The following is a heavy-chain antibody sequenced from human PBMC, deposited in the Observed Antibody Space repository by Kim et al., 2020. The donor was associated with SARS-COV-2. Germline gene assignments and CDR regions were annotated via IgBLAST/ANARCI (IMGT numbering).Heavy chain of an antibody. V-gene: IGHV5-51*01. D-gene: IGHD3-9*01. Sequence: GESLKISCQGSGYTFTNYWIAWVRQMPGKGLAWMGTIYPGDSDTRYNPSFQGQVTISADESINAAYLQWSSLKASDTAIYFCVRRTDNFEYFDVWGQGTVVTVFS. CDR3: VRRTDNFEYFDV. CDR1: GYTFTNYW. CDR2: IYPGDSDT. J-gene: IGHJ3*01.